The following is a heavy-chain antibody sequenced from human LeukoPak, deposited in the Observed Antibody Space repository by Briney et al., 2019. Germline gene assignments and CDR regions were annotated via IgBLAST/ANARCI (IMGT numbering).Heavy chain of an antibody. V-gene: IGHV3-23*01. CDR3: AKDHDSSGSFFDY. D-gene: IGHD3-22*01. Sequence: GGSLRLSCAASGFAFSSYAMSWVRQAPGKGLEWVSAISGSGGSTYYADFVKGRFTISRDNSKNTLYLQMNSLRAEDTAVYYCAKDHDSSGSFFDYWGQGTLVTVSS. CDR2: ISGSGGST. J-gene: IGHJ4*02. CDR1: GFAFSSYA.